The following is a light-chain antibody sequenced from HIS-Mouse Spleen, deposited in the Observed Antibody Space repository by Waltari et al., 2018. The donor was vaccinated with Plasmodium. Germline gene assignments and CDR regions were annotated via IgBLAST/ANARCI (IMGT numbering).Light chain of an antibody. CDR2: AAS. Sequence: DIQMTQSPSSLSASVGDRVTITSRASQSISSYLNWYQQKPGKAPKLLIYAASSLQSGVPSRFSGSGSGTDFTLTISSLQPEDFATYYCQQSYSTPPENTFGQGTKLEIK. V-gene: IGKV1-39*01. J-gene: IGKJ2*01. CDR1: QSISSY. CDR3: QQSYSTPPENT.